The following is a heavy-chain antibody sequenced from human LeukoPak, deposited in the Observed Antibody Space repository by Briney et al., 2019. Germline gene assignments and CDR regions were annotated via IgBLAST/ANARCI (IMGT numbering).Heavy chain of an antibody. CDR2: INGDALTA. D-gene: IGHD5-24*01. CDR3: AKGLHGVSFSFDY. V-gene: IGHV3-43*02. Sequence: GGSLRLSCAASGGTFGDYSMRWVRQTPGKGLEWVSLINGDALTAHYGDSVRGRFTISRNNSKNSLYLQMNGLRTEDTAFYYCAKGLHGVSFSFDYWGRGTLVTVSS. J-gene: IGHJ4*02. CDR1: GGTFGDYS.